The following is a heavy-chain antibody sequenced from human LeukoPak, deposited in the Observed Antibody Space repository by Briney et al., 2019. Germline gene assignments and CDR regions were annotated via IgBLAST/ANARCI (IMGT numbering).Heavy chain of an antibody. CDR1: RYTFTSYY. Sequence: ASVKVSCKASRYTFTSYYMHWVRQAPGQGLEWMGIINPSGGSTSYAQKFQGRVTMTRDTSTSTVYMELSSLRSEDTAVYYCARSLSDPYYYDSSGYYHFDYWGQGTLVTVSS. J-gene: IGHJ4*02. D-gene: IGHD3-22*01. CDR3: ARSLSDPYYYDSSGYYHFDY. CDR2: INPSGGST. V-gene: IGHV1-46*01.